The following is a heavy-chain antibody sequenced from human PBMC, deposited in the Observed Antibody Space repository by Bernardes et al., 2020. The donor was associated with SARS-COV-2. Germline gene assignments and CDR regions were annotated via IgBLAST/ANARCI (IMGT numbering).Heavy chain of an antibody. CDR2: INQDGSEM. D-gene: IGHD6-13*01. Sequence: GGSLRLSCAASGFTFRRYWMSWVRQAPGKGLEWVANINQDGSEMYYLDSVKGRFTISRDNAENSLSLQMNSLRSEDTAVYYCATAFTVRPVHNSSSWTNYYYYYGMDVWGQGTTVTVSS. CDR3: ATAFTVRPVHNSSSWTNYYYYYGMDV. V-gene: IGHV3-7*03. CDR1: GFTFRRYW. J-gene: IGHJ6*02.